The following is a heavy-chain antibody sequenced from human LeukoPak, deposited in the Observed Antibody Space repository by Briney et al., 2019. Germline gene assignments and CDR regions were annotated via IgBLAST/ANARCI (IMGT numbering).Heavy chain of an antibody. Sequence: GRSLRLSCAASGFTFDDYAMHWVRQAPGKGLEWVSGISWNGGSEGYVDSVKGRFTISRDNAKNSLYLQMNSLRGEDTALYYCAKGYSSTWYDWFDSWGQGILVTVSS. CDR1: GFTFDDYA. CDR3: AKGYSSTWYDWFDS. J-gene: IGHJ5*01. V-gene: IGHV3-9*01. D-gene: IGHD6-13*01. CDR2: ISWNGGSE.